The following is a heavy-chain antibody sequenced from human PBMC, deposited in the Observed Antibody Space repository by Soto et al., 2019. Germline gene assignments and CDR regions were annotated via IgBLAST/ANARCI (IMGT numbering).Heavy chain of an antibody. CDR2: IYYSENT. J-gene: IGHJ4*02. D-gene: IGHD3-10*01. CDR1: GVSISSGDYY. CDR3: ARAPYGSGTKPYYFDY. Sequence: PSETLSLTCTVSGVSISSGDYYWSWIRQTPGKGLEWIGYIYYSENTYYNPSLKSRVAISMDTSKNQFSLILSSVTAADTAVYYCARAPYGSGTKPYYFDYWGQGTLVTVSS. V-gene: IGHV4-30-4*02.